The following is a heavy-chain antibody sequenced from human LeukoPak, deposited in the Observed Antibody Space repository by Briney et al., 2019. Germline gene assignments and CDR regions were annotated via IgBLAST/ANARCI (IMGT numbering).Heavy chain of an antibody. CDR2: INHSGAT. CDR1: GVSSSEYY. D-gene: IGHD1-1*01. V-gene: IGHV4-34*01. Sequence: SETLSLTCAVDGVSSSEYYWTWIRQPTGKGLEWIGEINHSGATNYNPSLKSRVTISLDMSKNQFSLRLTSVTAADTAVYYCANAARIESSGTRWFDPWGQGTQVRVSS. CDR3: ANAARIESSGTRWFDP. J-gene: IGHJ5*02.